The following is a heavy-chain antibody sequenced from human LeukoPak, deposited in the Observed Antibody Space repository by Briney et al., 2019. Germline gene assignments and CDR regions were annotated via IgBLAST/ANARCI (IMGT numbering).Heavy chain of an antibody. Sequence: SGGSLRLSCAASGFTFSSYAMDWVRQAPGKGLEWVAAISDDGSNKDYADSVKGRFTISRNHSQSTLYLQMNSLREDDMAVYYCARDSNWRLAGTVDFDYWGRGTLVTVSS. V-gene: IGHV3-30*14. D-gene: IGHD7-27*01. CDR3: ARDSNWRLAGTVDFDY. CDR2: ISDDGSNK. J-gene: IGHJ4*02. CDR1: GFTFSSYA.